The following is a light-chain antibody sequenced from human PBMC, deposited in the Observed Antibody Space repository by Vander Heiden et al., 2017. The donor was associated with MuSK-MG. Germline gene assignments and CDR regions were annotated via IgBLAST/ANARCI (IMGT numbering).Light chain of an antibody. V-gene: IGLV2-18*02. CDR3: SSFTSTTTVV. J-gene: IGLJ2*01. CDR2: EVS. CDR1: SSDVGSHNR. Sequence: QSVLTQPPSVSGSPGPSVPISCTGTSSDVGSHNRVSWYQQPPGTVPKLIIYEVSNRPSGVPDRFSGSKSGNTASLTISGLQAADEGDYYCSSFTSTTTVVFGGGTKLTVL.